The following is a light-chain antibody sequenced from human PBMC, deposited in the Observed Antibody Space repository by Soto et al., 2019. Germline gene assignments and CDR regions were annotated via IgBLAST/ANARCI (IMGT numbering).Light chain of an antibody. CDR3: QHRSEWPVS. V-gene: IGKV3-11*01. Sequence: EIVLTQSPATLSLSPGERATLSCRASQSVRSYLAWYQQKPGQAPRLLISDASNRATGIPARFSGSGPGTDFTLTISSLEPEDFAVYYCQHRSEWPVSFGQGTRLETK. CDR2: DAS. J-gene: IGKJ5*01. CDR1: QSVRSY.